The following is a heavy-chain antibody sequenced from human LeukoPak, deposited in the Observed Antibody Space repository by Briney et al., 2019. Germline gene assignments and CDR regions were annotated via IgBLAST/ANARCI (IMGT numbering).Heavy chain of an antibody. D-gene: IGHD3-9*01. CDR3: ARDPQRTGYYNYFDY. CDR1: GFTLSSYS. CDR2: ISSSSSYI. Sequence: RGSLRLSCAASGFTLSSYSMNWVRQAPGKGLEWVSSISSSSSYIYYADSVKGRFTISRDNAKNSLYLQMNSLRAEDTAVYYCARDPQRTGYYNYFDYWGQGTLVTVSS. J-gene: IGHJ4*02. V-gene: IGHV3-21*01.